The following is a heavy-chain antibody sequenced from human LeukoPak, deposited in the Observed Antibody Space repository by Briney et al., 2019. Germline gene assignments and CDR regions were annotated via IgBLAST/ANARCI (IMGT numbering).Heavy chain of an antibody. J-gene: IGHJ4*02. Sequence: ETLSLTCTVSGGSISSYYWSWIRQPPGKGLEWIGYIYYSGSTNYNPSLKSRVTISVDTSKNQFSLKLSSVTAADTAVYYCARDQGGYVVYWGQGTLVSGSS. CDR3: ARDQGGYVVY. V-gene: IGHV4-59*12. CDR2: IYYSGST. D-gene: IGHD5-12*01. CDR1: GGSISSYY.